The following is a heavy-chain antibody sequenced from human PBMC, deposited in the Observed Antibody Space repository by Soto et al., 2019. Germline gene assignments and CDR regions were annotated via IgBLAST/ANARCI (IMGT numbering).Heavy chain of an antibody. D-gene: IGHD3-22*01. V-gene: IGHV4-59*01. J-gene: IGHJ4*02. CDR1: GGSISSYY. CDR3: ASNGYYYGSLDY. CDR2: IYYSGST. Sequence: SETRSLTCTFSGGSISSYYWSWIRQPPGKGLEWIGYIYYSGSTNYNPSLKSRVTISVDTSKNQFSLKLSSVTAADTAVYYCASNGYYYGSLDYWGQGTLVTVSS.